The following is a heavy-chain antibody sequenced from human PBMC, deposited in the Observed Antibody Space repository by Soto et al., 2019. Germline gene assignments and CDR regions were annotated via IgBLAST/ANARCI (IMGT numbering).Heavy chain of an antibody. V-gene: IGHV4-34*01. J-gene: IGHJ4*02. Sequence: QVQLQQWGAGLLKPSETLSLTCAVYGGSFSGYYWNWIRQPPGKGLEWVGEINHSGSTNYNPSLKRRVTISVDTSKTQFSLKLSSVTAADTAVYYCARGWGTIFDYWGQGTLVTVSA. D-gene: IGHD7-27*01. CDR2: INHSGST. CDR3: ARGWGTIFDY. CDR1: GGSFSGYY.